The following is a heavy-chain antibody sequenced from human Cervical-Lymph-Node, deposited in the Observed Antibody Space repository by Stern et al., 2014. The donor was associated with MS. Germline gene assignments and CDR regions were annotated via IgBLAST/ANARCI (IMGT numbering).Heavy chain of an antibody. D-gene: IGHD3-22*01. Sequence: QVQLQESGPGLVKPSETLSLTCTVSRFSISSGYHWGWIRQPPGKGLEWIGSIFHSGTTYYNPSLKSRVTISVDTSKNQFSLTLPSVTAADTAVYYCSRDAYDTINPWGQGTLVTVSS. CDR1: RFSISSGYH. V-gene: IGHV4-38-2*02. CDR2: IFHSGTT. J-gene: IGHJ5*02. CDR3: SRDAYDTINP.